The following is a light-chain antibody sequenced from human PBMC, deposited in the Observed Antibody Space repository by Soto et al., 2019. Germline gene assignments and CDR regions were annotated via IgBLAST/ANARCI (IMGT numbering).Light chain of an antibody. Sequence: DIQMTQSPSSVSAAVGDRVTITCRASQGINKWLAWYQQKQGKAPQLLISGASTLPSGVQSRFSGNGSGTDFSLTISNLQPEDVATYFCQQANSFPLAFGGGTRVEI. V-gene: IGKV1-12*01. CDR1: QGINKW. J-gene: IGKJ4*01. CDR2: GAS. CDR3: QQANSFPLA.